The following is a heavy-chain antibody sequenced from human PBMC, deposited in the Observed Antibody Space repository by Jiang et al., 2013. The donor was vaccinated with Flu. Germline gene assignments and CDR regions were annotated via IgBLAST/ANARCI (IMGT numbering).Heavy chain of an antibody. D-gene: IGHD3-16*01. Sequence: KGLEWIGYIYHSGTTYYNPSLKSRVTISVDTSENQFSLNMSSVTAADTAVYYCARGVLGGAPWAPFDYWGQGTLVTVSS. CDR3: ARGVLGGAPWAPFDY. CDR2: IYHSGTT. V-gene: IGHV4-31*02. J-gene: IGHJ4*02.